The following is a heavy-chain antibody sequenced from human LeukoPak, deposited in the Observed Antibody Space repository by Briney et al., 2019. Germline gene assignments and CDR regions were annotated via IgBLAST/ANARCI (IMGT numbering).Heavy chain of an antibody. V-gene: IGHV3-48*01. Sequence: GSLRLSSAASGFTFSAYDMNWVRQAPGKGLKWLSYISSSSTTKYHADSVKGRFTISRDSSKNTVSLQMNSLRAEDTAIYFCARVPPPFTMYYMDVWGKGTPVIVSS. J-gene: IGHJ6*03. D-gene: IGHD5-24*01. CDR3: ARVPPPFTMYYMDV. CDR1: GFTFSAYD. CDR2: ISSSSTTK.